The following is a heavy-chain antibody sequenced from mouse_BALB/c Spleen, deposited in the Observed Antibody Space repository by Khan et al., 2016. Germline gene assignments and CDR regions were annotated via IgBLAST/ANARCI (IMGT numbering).Heavy chain of an antibody. V-gene: IGHV5-17*02. CDR3: ARLTPDAMDY. CDR1: GFTFSVFG. J-gene: IGHJ4*01. Sequence: EVELVESGGGLVQPGGSRKLSCAASGFTFSVFGIHWVRQAPEKGLEWVAYISGGSSTIYYADTVKGRFTIPRDHPKNTLFLQMTRLRSADTAVYYCARLTPDAMDYWGQGTSVTVSS. CDR2: ISGGSSTI. D-gene: IGHD4-1*01.